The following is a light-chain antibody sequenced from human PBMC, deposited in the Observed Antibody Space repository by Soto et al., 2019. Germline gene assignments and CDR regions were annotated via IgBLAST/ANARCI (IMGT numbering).Light chain of an antibody. CDR2: DNN. CDR1: SSNIGNTY. Sequence: QSVLTQPPSVSAAPGQKFTISCSGSSSNIGNTYVSWYQQLPGTAPKLLIYDNNKRPSGIPDRFSDSKSGTSATLAITGLQTGDEADYYCGTWDSSLSAYVFGTGTKLTVL. CDR3: GTWDSSLSAYV. V-gene: IGLV1-51*01. J-gene: IGLJ1*01.